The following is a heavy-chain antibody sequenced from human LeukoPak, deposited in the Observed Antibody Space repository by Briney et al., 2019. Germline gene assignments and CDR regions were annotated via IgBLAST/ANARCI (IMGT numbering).Heavy chain of an antibody. J-gene: IGHJ5*02. Sequence: PGGSLRLSCAASGFTFSSYGMHWVRQAPGKGLDWVAFIRYDGSNKYYADSVKGRFTISRDNSKNTLYLQMNSLRAEDTAVYYCAKVRRLVPAAISWFDPWGQGTLVTVSS. CDR3: AKVRRLVPAAISWFDP. V-gene: IGHV3-30*02. CDR1: GFTFSSYG. CDR2: IRYDGSNK. D-gene: IGHD2-2*01.